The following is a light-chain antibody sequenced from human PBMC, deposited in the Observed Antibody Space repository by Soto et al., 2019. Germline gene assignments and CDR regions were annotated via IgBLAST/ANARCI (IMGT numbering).Light chain of an antibody. CDR2: DTS. Sequence: EIVLTQSPATLSLSPGERATLSCRASQSVSSYLAWFQPKPGQAPRLLIYDTSNRATGIPARFSGSGSGTDYTLTISSLELEDFAVYYCQLRSNWPSAYTFGQGTTLEIK. CDR1: QSVSSY. CDR3: QLRSNWPSAYT. V-gene: IGKV3-11*01. J-gene: IGKJ2*01.